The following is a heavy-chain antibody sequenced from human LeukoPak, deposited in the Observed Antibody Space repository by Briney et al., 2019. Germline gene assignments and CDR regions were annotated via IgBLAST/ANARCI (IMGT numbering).Heavy chain of an antibody. V-gene: IGHV4-39*07. D-gene: IGHD2-15*01. CDR1: GGSISSSNYY. CDR2: IYSRGST. CDR3: ARGYGRGYCSGGSCYRGEFDP. J-gene: IGHJ5*02. Sequence: SETLSLTCTVSGGSISSSNYYWGWIRQSPGKGLEWIGSIYSRGSTYYNPSLKSRVTISVDTSKNQFSLKLSSVTAADTAVYYCARGYGRGYCSGGSCYRGEFDPWGQGTLVTVSS.